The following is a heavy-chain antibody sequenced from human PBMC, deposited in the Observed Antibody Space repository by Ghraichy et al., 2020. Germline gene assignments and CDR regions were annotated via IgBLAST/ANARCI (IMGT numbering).Heavy chain of an antibody. CDR3: TRDFNPAAYYDNSRYFYDAFDV. Sequence: LSLTCAASGFSLDNYWVTWVRQAPGKGLEWVANINQDGAKKNFLDSARGRFTISRDNAKNSLYLDMNSLRVDDTAVYYCTRDFNPAAYYDNSRYFYDAFDVWGQGTLVTVSS. D-gene: IGHD3-22*01. J-gene: IGHJ3*01. V-gene: IGHV3-7*03. CDR2: INQDGAKK. CDR1: GFSLDNYW.